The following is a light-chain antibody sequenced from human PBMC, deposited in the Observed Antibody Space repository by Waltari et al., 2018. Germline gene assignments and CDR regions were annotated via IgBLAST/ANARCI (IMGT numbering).Light chain of an antibody. CDR2: KAS. CDR3: QQYNGR. V-gene: IGKV1-5*03. J-gene: IGKJ1*01. Sequence: SPSTLSASVGDRVTITCRASQSISNLLAWYQQKPGKAPKYLISKASNLESGVPSRFSGSGSGTEFTLTISSLQPDDFASYYCQQYNGRFGQGTKVEMK. CDR1: QSISNL.